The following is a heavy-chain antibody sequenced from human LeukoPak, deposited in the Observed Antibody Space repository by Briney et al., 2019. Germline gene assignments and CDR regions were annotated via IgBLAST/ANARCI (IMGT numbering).Heavy chain of an antibody. CDR2: INHSGST. CDR3: ARVSGYSFGY. J-gene: IGHJ4*02. Sequence: KPSETLSLTCTVSGGPISSYYWSWIRQPPGKGLEWIGEINHSGSTNYNPSLKSRVTISVDTSKNQFSLKLSSVTAADTAVYYCARVSGYSFGYWGQGTLVTVSS. V-gene: IGHV4-34*01. CDR1: GGPISSYY. D-gene: IGHD5-18*01.